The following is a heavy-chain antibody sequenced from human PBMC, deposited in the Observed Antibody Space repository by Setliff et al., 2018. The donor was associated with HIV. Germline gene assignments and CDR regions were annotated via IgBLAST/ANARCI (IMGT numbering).Heavy chain of an antibody. CDR1: GGSISSYY. V-gene: IGHV4-59*01. CDR3: ARGPAGRLVFLSY. J-gene: IGHJ4*02. D-gene: IGHD6-6*01. CDR2: IYYSGST. Sequence: SETLSLTCTVSGGSISSYYWSWIRQSPGKGLEWLGYIYYSGSTNYNPSLKSLVTISVDTSKNQFSLTLNSVTAADTAVYYCARGPAGRLVFLSYWGQGTLVTVSS.